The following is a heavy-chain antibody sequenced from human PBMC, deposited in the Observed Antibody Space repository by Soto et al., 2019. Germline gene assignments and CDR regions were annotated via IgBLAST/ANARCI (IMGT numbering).Heavy chain of an antibody. CDR2: IWDDGNK. D-gene: IGHD2-15*01. Sequence: QVQLVESGGGVVQPGTSLRLSCATSGFTFSPYGMHWVRQAPGKGLEWVAFIWDDGNKYYGDSVKGRFTISRDNSKSTVYLQMNSLRVEDTAVYYCARDPRGYCSGGSCSHLDHWGQGTLVTVSS. J-gene: IGHJ4*02. CDR3: ARDPRGYCSGGSCSHLDH. CDR1: GFTFSPYG. V-gene: IGHV3-33*01.